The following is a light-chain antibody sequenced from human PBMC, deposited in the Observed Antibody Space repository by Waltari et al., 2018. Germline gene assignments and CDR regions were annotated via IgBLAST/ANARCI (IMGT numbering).Light chain of an antibody. CDR1: RGISSY. CDR3: QHLNSYPPT. V-gene: IGKV1-9*01. Sequence: DIQLTQSPSFLSASVGDRVTITCRASRGISSYLAWYQHKPGKPPKLLIYAASTLQSGVPSRFSGSGSGTEFTLTISSLQPEDFATYYCQHLNSYPPTFGGGTKVEIK. J-gene: IGKJ4*01. CDR2: AAS.